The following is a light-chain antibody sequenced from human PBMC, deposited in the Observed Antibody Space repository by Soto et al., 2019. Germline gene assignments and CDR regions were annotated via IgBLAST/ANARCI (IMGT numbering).Light chain of an antibody. Sequence: DIQMTQSPSSLSASVGDRVTITCRASQGFSHYLAWYQQKPGKVPKLLIYAASTLQSGVPSRFGGSGSGTDFTLTISSLQPEDVATYYCQQYNSDPPTFGPGTKVDIK. CDR1: QGFSHY. CDR3: QQYNSDPPT. J-gene: IGKJ3*01. V-gene: IGKV1-27*01. CDR2: AAS.